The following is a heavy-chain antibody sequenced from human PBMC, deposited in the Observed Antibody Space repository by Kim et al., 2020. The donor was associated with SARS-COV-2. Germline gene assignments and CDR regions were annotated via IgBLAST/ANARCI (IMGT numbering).Heavy chain of an antibody. CDR2: SGSP. J-gene: IGHJ4*02. CDR3: ARKGSYEN. V-gene: IGHV4-31*02. D-gene: IGHD2-15*01. Sequence: SGSPYYNPSLYSRVTISVDTSKNQFSLKLSSVTAADTAVYYCARKGSYENWGQGTLVTVSS.